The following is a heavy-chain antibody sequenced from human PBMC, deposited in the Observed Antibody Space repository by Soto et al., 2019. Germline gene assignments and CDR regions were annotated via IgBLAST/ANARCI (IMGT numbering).Heavy chain of an antibody. Sequence: SETLSLTCAVSGGSISGSNWWSWVRQPPGKGLEWIGEIYHSGSTNYNPSLKSRVTISVDKSKNQFSLNLSSVTAADTAVYYCARTWDTAMVIYDYYGMDVWGQGTTVTVSS. D-gene: IGHD5-18*01. V-gene: IGHV4-4*02. J-gene: IGHJ6*02. CDR2: IYHSGST. CDR3: ARTWDTAMVIYDYYGMDV. CDR1: GGSISGSNW.